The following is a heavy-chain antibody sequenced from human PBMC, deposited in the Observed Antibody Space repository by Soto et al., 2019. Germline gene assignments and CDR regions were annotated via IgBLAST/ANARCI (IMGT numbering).Heavy chain of an antibody. CDR2: IHYSGST. CDR1: GGSISNYY. J-gene: IGHJ4*02. CDR3: ARGHYDFWSGYFATIDS. Sequence: QVQLQESGPGLVKPSETLSLTCTVSGGSISNYYWSWIRQPPGKGLEWIGYIHYSGSTKYNTSLKSRVTISADTSKHQFSLKLSSVTAADTAVYYCARGHYDFWSGYFATIDSWGQGTLVTVS. D-gene: IGHD3-3*01. V-gene: IGHV4-59*08.